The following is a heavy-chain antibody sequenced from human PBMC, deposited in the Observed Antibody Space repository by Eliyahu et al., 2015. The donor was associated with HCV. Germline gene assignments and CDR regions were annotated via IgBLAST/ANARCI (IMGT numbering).Heavy chain of an antibody. D-gene: IGHD6-19*01. CDR1: GFTFXDYY. CDR2: ISSSGSTI. V-gene: IGHV3-11*01. Sequence: QVQLVESGGGLVXPGGSLRXSCAASGFTFXDYYMSWXRQAPGKGLEWVSYISSSGSTIYYADSVKGRFTISRDNAKNSLYLQMNSLRAEDTAVYYCARWIAVAGRYDYWGQGTLVTVSS. J-gene: IGHJ4*02. CDR3: ARWIAVAGRYDY.